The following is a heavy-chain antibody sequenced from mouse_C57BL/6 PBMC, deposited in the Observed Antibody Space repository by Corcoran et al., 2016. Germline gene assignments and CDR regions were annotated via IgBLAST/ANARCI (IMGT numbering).Heavy chain of an antibody. J-gene: IGHJ2*01. D-gene: IGHD2-3*01. Sequence: EVQLQQSGPVLVKPGASVKMSCKASEYTFTDYYMNWVKQSHGKSLEWIGVINPYNGGTSYNQKFKGKATLTVDKSSSTAYMELNSLTSEDSAVYYCARGDGYYTYYFDYWGQGTTLTVSS. CDR3: ARGDGYYTYYFDY. V-gene: IGHV1-19*01. CDR1: EYTFTDYY. CDR2: INPYNGGT.